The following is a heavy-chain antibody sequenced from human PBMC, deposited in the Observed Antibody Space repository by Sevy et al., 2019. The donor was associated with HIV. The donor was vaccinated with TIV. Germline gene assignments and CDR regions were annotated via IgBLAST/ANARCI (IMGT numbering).Heavy chain of an antibody. Sequence: GGSLRPSCAASGFTFSSYAMSWVRQAPGKGLEWVSAISGSGGSIYYADSVKGRFTISRDNSKNTLYLQMNSLRAEDTAVYYCAKEPFGYCSSTSCSNWFDPWGQGTLVTVSS. J-gene: IGHJ5*02. CDR1: GFTFSSYA. V-gene: IGHV3-23*01. D-gene: IGHD2-2*01. CDR2: ISGSGGSI. CDR3: AKEPFGYCSSTSCSNWFDP.